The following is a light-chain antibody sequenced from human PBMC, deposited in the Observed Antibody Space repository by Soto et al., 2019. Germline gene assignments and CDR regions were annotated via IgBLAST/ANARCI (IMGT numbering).Light chain of an antibody. CDR1: QVISSY. Sequence: DIQLTQAPSFLSASAGDRVTITCRASQVISSYLAWYQQKPGRAPKLLIYAASTLQSGVPSRFSGSGSGTEFTLTISSLQPEDFGTYYCLQHNSYPITFGQGTRLEIK. J-gene: IGKJ5*01. CDR2: AAS. CDR3: LQHNSYPIT. V-gene: IGKV1-9*01.